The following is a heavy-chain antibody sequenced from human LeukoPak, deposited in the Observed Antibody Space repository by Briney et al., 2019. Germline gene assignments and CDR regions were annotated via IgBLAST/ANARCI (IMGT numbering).Heavy chain of an antibody. Sequence: PSETLSLTCTVSGGSITSDHWNWIRQPPGKGLEWIGYIYYSGSTNYNPSLKSRVTISVDTSKNQFSLRLSSVTAADTAVYYCANTHLAAPPFYDWGQGTLVTVSS. CDR3: ANTHLAAPPFYD. D-gene: IGHD6-6*01. CDR1: GGSITSDH. V-gene: IGHV4-59*08. CDR2: IYYSGST. J-gene: IGHJ4*02.